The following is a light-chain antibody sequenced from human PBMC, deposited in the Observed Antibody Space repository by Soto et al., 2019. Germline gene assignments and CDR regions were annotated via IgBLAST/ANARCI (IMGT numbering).Light chain of an antibody. Sequence: QSALTQPASVSGSPGQSITISCTGTSSDVGSYNLVSWYQQHPGKAPKLMIYDVSKRPSGVSNRFSGSKSGNTASLTISGLQDEDEADYYCCSYAGSSTYVFGTGTKLTVL. CDR1: SSDVGSYNL. J-gene: IGLJ1*01. CDR3: CSYAGSSTYV. CDR2: DVS. V-gene: IGLV2-23*02.